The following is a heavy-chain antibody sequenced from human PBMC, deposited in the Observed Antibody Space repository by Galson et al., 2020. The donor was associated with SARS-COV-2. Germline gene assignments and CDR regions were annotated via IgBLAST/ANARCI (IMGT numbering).Heavy chain of an antibody. Sequence: GESLKISCAASGFTFSDYYMSWIRQAPGKGLAWVSYISSSGSTIYYADSVKGRFTISRDNAKNSLYLQMNSLRAEDTAVYYCARESYDSSGYYLVRVPYFDYWGQGTLVTVSS. CDR2: ISSSGSTI. CDR1: GFTFSDYY. D-gene: IGHD3-22*01. J-gene: IGHJ4*02. CDR3: ARESYDSSGYYLVRVPYFDY. V-gene: IGHV3-11*04.